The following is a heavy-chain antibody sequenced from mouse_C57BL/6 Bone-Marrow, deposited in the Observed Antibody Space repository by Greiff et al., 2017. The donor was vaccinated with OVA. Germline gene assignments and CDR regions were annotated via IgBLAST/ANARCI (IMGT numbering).Heavy chain of an antibody. CDR2: INPGSGGT. V-gene: IGHV1-54*01. Sequence: QVQLQQSGAELVRPGTSVKVSCKASGYAFTNYLIEWVKQRPGQGLEWIGVINPGSGGTNYNEKFKGKATLTADKSSSTAYLQLSSLTSEDSAVYFCARSTGTWGFAYWGQGTLVTVSA. J-gene: IGHJ3*01. D-gene: IGHD4-1*01. CDR1: GYAFTNYL. CDR3: ARSTGTWGFAY.